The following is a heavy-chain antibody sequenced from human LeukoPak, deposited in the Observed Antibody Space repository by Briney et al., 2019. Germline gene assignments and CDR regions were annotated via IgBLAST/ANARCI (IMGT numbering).Heavy chain of an antibody. CDR2: INSGDDYI. D-gene: IGHD3-22*01. J-gene: IGHJ4*02. CDR1: GFTFSTYS. V-gene: IGHV3-21*01. CDR3: ARDLYNYDSTNYYPAYFDL. Sequence: GGSLRLSCAASGFTFSTYSMNWVRQAPGKGLEWVSSINSGDDYIYYADSVKGRFTISRDNAKNSLYLQMSSLRAEDTAIYYCARDLYNYDSTNYYPAYFDLWGQGTLVTVSS.